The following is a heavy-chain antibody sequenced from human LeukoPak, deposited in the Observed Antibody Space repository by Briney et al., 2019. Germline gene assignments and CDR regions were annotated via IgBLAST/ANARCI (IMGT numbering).Heavy chain of an antibody. J-gene: IGHJ6*03. CDR2: IYYSGST. CDR3: ARGVGPYYYYMDV. Sequence: TSETLSLTCTVSGGSISSYYWSWIRQPPGKGLEWIGYIYYSGSTNYNPSLKSRVTISVDTSKNQFSLKLSSVTAADTAVYYCARGVGPYYYYMDVWGKGTTVTISS. CDR1: GGSISSYY. V-gene: IGHV4-59*01.